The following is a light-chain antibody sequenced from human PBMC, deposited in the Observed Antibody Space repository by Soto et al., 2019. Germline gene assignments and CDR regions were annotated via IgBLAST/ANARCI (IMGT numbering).Light chain of an antibody. CDR2: DAS. CDR3: QQYGSSPT. J-gene: IGKJ5*01. Sequence: EILLTQSPATLSLSPGEIATLSFRASQSVSRYFAWYQQKPGQAPRLLIYDASNRATGIPDRFSGSGSGTDFTLTISRLEPEDFAVYYCQQYGSSPTFGQGTRLEI. V-gene: IGKV3-20*01. CDR1: QSVSRY.